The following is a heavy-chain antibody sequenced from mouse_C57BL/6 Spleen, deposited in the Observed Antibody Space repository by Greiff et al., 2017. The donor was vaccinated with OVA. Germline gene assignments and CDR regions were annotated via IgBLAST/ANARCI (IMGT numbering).Heavy chain of an antibody. CDR1: GYTFTSYW. Sequence: QVQLQQPGAELVKPGASVKMSCKASGYTFTSYWITWVKQRPGQGLEWIGDIYPGSGSTNYNEKFKSKATLTVDTSSSKAYMQLSSLTSEDSAVYYCARGRFDSCYAMDYWGQGTSVTVSS. CDR2: IYPGSGST. CDR3: ARGRFDSCYAMDY. V-gene: IGHV1-55*01. D-gene: IGHD1-1*01. J-gene: IGHJ4*01.